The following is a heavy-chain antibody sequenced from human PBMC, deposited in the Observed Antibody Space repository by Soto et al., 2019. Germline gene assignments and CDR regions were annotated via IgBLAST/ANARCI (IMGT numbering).Heavy chain of an antibody. J-gene: IGHJ3*02. CDR3: ARGARRDSSGWYPDAFDI. V-gene: IGHV1-2*02. CDR2: INPNSGGT. Sequence: QVQLVQSGAEVKKPGASVKVSCKASGYTFTDYYMHWVRQAPGQGLEWMGWINPNSGGTNYAQNFQGRVTMTRDTSISTAYMELIRLRSDDTALYYCARGARRDSSGWYPDAFDIWGQGTMVTVSS. D-gene: IGHD6-13*01. CDR1: GYTFTDYY.